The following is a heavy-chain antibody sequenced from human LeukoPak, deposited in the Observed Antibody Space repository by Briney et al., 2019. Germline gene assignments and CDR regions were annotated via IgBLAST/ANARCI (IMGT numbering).Heavy chain of an antibody. J-gene: IGHJ4*02. CDR1: GGSVSSTTYY. V-gene: IGHV4-39*07. Sequence: SETLSLTRTVSGGSVSSTTYYWSWIRQPPGKGLEWIASINYSGSTNYNPSLKSRVTMSVDKSKNQFSLNLTSVTAADTAVYYCATRATAGPWWGQGTLVTVSS. D-gene: IGHD6-13*01. CDR3: ATRATAGPW. CDR2: INYSGST.